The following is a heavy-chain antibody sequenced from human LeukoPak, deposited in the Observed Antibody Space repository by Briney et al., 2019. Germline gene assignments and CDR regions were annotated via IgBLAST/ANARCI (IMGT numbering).Heavy chain of an antibody. CDR3: ARVDYGDYGFDY. J-gene: IGHJ4*02. D-gene: IGHD4-17*01. CDR2: IYSGGST. CDR1: GFTFSSYW. V-gene: IGHV3-66*01. Sequence: GGSLRLSCAASGFTFSSYWMSWVRQAPGKGLEWVSVIYSGGSTHYADSVKGRFIISRDNSKNTLYLQMNSLRAEDTAVYYCARVDYGDYGFDYWGQGTLVTVSS.